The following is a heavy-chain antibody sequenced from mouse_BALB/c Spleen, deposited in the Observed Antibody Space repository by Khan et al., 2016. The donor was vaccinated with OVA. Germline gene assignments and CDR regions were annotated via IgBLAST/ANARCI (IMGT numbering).Heavy chain of an antibody. D-gene: IGHD2-4*01. CDR1: GFSLTNYG. CDR3: ARNYDYDEGLAY. Sequence: VQLQESGPGLVQPSQSLSITCTVSGFSLTNYGVHWVRQSPGKGLEWLGVIWCGGSTDYHAAFISRLSISKDKSKSPVFFKMNSLQPNDTAMYYCARNYDYDEGLAYWGQGTLVTVSA. J-gene: IGHJ3*01. V-gene: IGHV2-2*02. CDR2: IWCGGST.